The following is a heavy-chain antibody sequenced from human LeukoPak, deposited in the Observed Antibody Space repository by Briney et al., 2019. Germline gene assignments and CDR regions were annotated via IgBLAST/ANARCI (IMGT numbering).Heavy chain of an antibody. D-gene: IGHD3-16*01. J-gene: IGHJ2*01. CDR3: AKGNWGERHDWYFDL. Sequence: SGGSLRLSCAASGFTFSSYDMSWVRQAPGSGLEWVSGITGSGGSTYYADSVKGRFTISRDNSKNTLYLQMNSLRAEDTAVYYCAKGNWGERHDWYFDLWGRGTLVTVSS. CDR1: GFTFSSYD. CDR2: ITGSGGST. V-gene: IGHV3-23*01.